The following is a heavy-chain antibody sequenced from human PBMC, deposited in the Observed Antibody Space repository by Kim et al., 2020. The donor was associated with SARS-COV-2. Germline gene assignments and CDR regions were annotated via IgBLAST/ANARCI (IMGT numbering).Heavy chain of an antibody. CDR2: IYYSGST. Sequence: SETLSLTCTVSGGSISSSSYYWGWIRQPPGKGLEWIGSIYYSGSTYYNPSLKSRVTISVDTSKNQFSLKLSSVTAADTAVYYCASYSGEDWFDPWGQGTLVTVSS. D-gene: IGHD6-13*01. J-gene: IGHJ5*02. CDR1: GGSISSSSYY. CDR3: ASYSGEDWFDP. V-gene: IGHV4-39*01.